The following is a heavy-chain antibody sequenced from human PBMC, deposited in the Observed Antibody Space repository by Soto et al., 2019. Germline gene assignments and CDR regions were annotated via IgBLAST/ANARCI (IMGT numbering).Heavy chain of an antibody. CDR1: GYTFTSSG. CDR3: ASPEYCSSTSCPLDY. V-gene: IGHV1-18*01. Sequence: QVQLVQSGAEVKKPGASVKVSCKASGYTFTSSGISWVRQAPGQGLEWMGWISAYNGNTNYAQKLQGRGTMTTDTSTSTAYRELRSLRSDDTAVYYCASPEYCSSTSCPLDYWCQGTLVTVSS. J-gene: IGHJ4*02. D-gene: IGHD2-2*01. CDR2: ISAYNGNT.